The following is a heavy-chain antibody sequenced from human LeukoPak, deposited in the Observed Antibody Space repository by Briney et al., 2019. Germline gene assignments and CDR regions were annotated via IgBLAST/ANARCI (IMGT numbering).Heavy chain of an antibody. D-gene: IGHD3-3*01. CDR1: GFTFTFYA. CDR3: ASSDFWSGYDRGGD. CDR2: ISSGGSTT. V-gene: IGHV3-48*03. J-gene: IGHJ4*02. Sequence: AGGSLRPSCAASGFTFTFYAMSWVRQAPGKGLEWLSYISSGGSTTYYADSVKGRFTISRDNAKNSLYLQMNSLRAEDTAVYYCASSDFWSGYDRGGDWGQGTLVTVSS.